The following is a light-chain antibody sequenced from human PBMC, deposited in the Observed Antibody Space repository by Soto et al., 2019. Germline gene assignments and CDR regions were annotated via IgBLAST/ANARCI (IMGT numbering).Light chain of an antibody. J-gene: IGKJ1*01. Sequence: DLQMTQSPSSLSASLGDRVTITCRASQSISSYLNWYHQKPGKAPKLLIYAASSLQSGVPSRLSGSGSGTDFTLTISSLQPEDFATYYCQKSYSTPPTFGQGTKV. V-gene: IGKV1-39*01. CDR3: QKSYSTPPT. CDR1: QSISSY. CDR2: AAS.